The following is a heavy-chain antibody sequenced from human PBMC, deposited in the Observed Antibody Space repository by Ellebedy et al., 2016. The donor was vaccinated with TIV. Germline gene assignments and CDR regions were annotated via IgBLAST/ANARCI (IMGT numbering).Heavy chain of an antibody. CDR1: GYSFTNYW. V-gene: IGHV5-51*01. CDR3: ARLPSGYSYGYSFDY. Sequence: GESLKISCKGSGYSFTNYWIGWVRQMPGKGLECMGIIFPGDSNTRYSPSFQGQVTISADKSISTAYLQWSSLKASDTAMYYCARLPSGYSYGYSFDYWGQGTLVTVSS. CDR2: IFPGDSNT. J-gene: IGHJ4*02. D-gene: IGHD5-18*01.